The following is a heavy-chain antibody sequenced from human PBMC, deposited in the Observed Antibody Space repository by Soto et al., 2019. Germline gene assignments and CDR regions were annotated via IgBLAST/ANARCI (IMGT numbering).Heavy chain of an antibody. V-gene: IGHV1-24*01. D-gene: IGHD3-16*02. J-gene: IGHJ4*02. Sequence: ASVKVSCKVSGYTLTELSMHWVRQAPGKGLEWMGGFDPEDGETIYAQKFQGRVTMTEDTSTDTAYMELSSLRSEDTAVYYCAGSSFGGVIGGPDYWGQGTLVTVSS. CDR2: FDPEDGET. CDR1: GYTLTELS. CDR3: AGSSFGGVIGGPDY.